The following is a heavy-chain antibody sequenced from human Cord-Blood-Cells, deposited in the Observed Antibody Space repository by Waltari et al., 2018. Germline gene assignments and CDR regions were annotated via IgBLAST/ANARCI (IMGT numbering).Heavy chain of an antibody. CDR2: INHSGST. D-gene: IGHD2-2*01. CDR1: GGSFSGYY. V-gene: IGHV4-34*01. CDR3: AGQLLPGY. J-gene: IGHJ4*02. Sequence: QVQLQQWGAGLLKPSETLSLTCAVYGGSFSGYYWSWIRQPPGKGLGWIGEINHSGSTNYNPSLKSRVTISVDTSKNQFSLKLSSVTAADTAVYYCAGQLLPGYWGQGTLVTVSS.